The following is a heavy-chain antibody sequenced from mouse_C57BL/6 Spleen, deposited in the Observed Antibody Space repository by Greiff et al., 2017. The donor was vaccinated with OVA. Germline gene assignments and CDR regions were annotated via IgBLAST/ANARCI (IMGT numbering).Heavy chain of an antibody. V-gene: IGHV5-17*01. CDR2: ISIGSSTI. J-gene: IGHJ2*01. CDR3: ASRDYFDY. CDR1: GFTFSDYG. Sequence: EVKLVESGGGLVKPGGSLKLSCAASGFTFSDYGMHWVRQAPEKGLEWVAYISIGSSTIYYADTVKGRFTISRDNAKNTLFLQMTSLRSEDTAMYYCASRDYFDYWGQGTTLTVSS. D-gene: IGHD3-3*01.